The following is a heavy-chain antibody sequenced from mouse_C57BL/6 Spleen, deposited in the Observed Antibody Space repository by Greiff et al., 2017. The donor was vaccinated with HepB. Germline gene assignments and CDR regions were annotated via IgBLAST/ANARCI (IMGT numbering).Heavy chain of an antibody. J-gene: IGHJ2*01. CDR1: GYTFTSYW. CDR3: ARSTYYYGSGPDY. CDR2: IDPYDSYT. V-gene: IGHV1-69*01. Sequence: QVQLQQPGAELVMPGASVKLSCKASGYTFTSYWMHWVKQRPGQGLEWIGEIDPYDSYTNYNQKFKGKSTWTVDKSSSTAYMQLSSLTSEDSAVYYCARSTYYYGSGPDYWGQGTTLTVSS. D-gene: IGHD1-1*01.